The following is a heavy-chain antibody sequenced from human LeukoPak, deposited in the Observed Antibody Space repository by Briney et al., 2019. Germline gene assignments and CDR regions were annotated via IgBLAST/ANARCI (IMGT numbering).Heavy chain of an antibody. J-gene: IGHJ4*02. V-gene: IGHV4-4*07. CDR1: GGSISSYY. D-gene: IGHD7-27*01. CDR3: ARHRRLTGFDYFDY. Sequence: SETLSLTCTVSGGSISSYYWSWIRQPAGKGLEWIGRIYTSGSTNYNPSLKSRVTMSVDTSKNQFSLKLSSVTAADTAVYYCARHRRLTGFDYFDYWGQGTLVTVSS. CDR2: IYTSGST.